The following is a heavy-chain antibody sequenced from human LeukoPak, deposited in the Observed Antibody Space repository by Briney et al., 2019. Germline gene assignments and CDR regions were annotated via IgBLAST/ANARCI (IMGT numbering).Heavy chain of an antibody. V-gene: IGHV3-74*01. CDR3: ARDNSPGWFGP. CDR2: IKTDGSST. Sequence: GGSLRLSCAASGFSFSSHWMHWVRQAPGQGLEWVSRIKTDGSSTDYVDSVKGRFTISRDNAKNTLYLQMNSLRVEDTALYYCARDNSPGWFGPWGQGTLVTVSS. D-gene: IGHD4-11*01. CDR1: GFSFSSHW. J-gene: IGHJ5*02.